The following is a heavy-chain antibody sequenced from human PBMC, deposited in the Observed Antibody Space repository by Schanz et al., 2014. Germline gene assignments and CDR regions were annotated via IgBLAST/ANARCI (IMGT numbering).Heavy chain of an antibody. D-gene: IGHD3-10*01. CDR2: ISGSSENT. Sequence: DVQLVDSGGGLVQPGGSLRLSCAASGFTVSNSYIHWVRQAPGKGLEWVATISGSSENTYYADSVKGRVTISRDNSRSTLFLQMRNLRADDTALYYCAKGKSEVRGIILDYWGQGTMVVVSS. CDR3: AKGKSEVRGIILDY. V-gene: IGHV3-23*04. J-gene: IGHJ4*02. CDR1: GFTVSNSY.